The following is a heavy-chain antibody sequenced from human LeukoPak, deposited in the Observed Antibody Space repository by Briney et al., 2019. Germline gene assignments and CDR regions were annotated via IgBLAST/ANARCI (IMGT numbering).Heavy chain of an antibody. V-gene: IGHV3-30*14. CDR2: ISYDGSNK. CDR3: ARGVAAAGFDY. CDR1: GFTFSSYA. Sequence: GGSLRLSCAASGFTFSSYAMHWVRQAPGKGLEWVAVISYDGSNKYYADSVKGRFTISRHNSKNTLYLQMNSLRAEDTAVYYCARGVAAAGFDYWGQGTLVTVSS. J-gene: IGHJ4*02. D-gene: IGHD6-13*01.